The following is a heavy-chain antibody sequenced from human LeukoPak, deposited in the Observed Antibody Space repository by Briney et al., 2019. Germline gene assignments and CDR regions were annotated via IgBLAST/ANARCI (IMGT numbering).Heavy chain of an antibody. CDR1: GFIFSGYG. CDR2: ISYDGSNK. CDR3: AKDWRWELLKGAFNV. J-gene: IGHJ3*01. V-gene: IGHV3-30*18. D-gene: IGHD2-15*01. Sequence: GGPWRFSCEASGFIFSGYGMHGVGQAPARGLEWLAVISYDGSNKDYAESVKGRFTISRDNSKNTLYLQMNSLRTEDTAVYYCAKDWRWELLKGAFNVWGQGTMVTVSA.